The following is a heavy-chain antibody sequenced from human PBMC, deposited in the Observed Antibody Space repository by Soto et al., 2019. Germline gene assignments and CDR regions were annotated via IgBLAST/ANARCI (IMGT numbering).Heavy chain of an antibody. CDR3: ASRYYDFWSAMDY. CDR1: GFTFSSYG. J-gene: IGHJ4*02. D-gene: IGHD3-3*01. V-gene: IGHV3-30*03. Sequence: PGGSLRLSCAASGFTFSSYGMHWVRQAPGKGLEWVAVISYDGSNKYYADSVKGRFTISRDNSKNTLYLQMNGLRAEDTAVYYCASRYYDFWSAMDYWGQGTLVTVSS. CDR2: ISYDGSNK.